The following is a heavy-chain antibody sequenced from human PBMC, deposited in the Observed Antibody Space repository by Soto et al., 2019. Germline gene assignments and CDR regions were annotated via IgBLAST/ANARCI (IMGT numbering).Heavy chain of an antibody. Sequence: ASVKVSCKASGYTFTGYYMHLVRQAPGQGLEWMGWINPNSGGTNYAQKFQGRVTMTRDTSNSTAYMELSRLRSDDTAVYYCARRDFWSGYPITNYYYGMDVWGQGTTVTVSS. CDR3: ARRDFWSGYPITNYYYGMDV. J-gene: IGHJ6*02. D-gene: IGHD3-3*01. CDR2: INPNSGGT. V-gene: IGHV1-2*02. CDR1: GYTFTGYY.